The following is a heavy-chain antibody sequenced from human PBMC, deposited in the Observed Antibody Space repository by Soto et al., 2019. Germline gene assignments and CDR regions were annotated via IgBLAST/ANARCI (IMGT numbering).Heavy chain of an antibody. V-gene: IGHV4-39*01. J-gene: IGHJ6*03. CDR2: IYYSGST. CDR1: GGSISSSSYY. Sequence: SETLSLTCTVSGGSISSSSYYWGWIRQPPGKGLEWIGSIYYSGSTYYNPSLKSRVTISVDTSKNQFSLKLSSVTAADTAVYYCASQDPPYYYYYMDVWGKGTTVTVSS. CDR3: ASQDPPYYYYYMDV.